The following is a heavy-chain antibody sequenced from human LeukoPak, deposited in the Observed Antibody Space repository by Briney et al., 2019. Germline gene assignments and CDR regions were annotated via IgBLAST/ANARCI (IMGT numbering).Heavy chain of an antibody. D-gene: IGHD2-21*02. CDR3: ARPYSRAYCGGDCYEGY. CDR2: ISAYNGNT. CDR1: GYTFTSYG. J-gene: IGHJ4*02. V-gene: IGHV1-18*01. Sequence: GASVKVSCKASGYTFTSYGISWVRQAPGQGLEWMGWISAYNGNTNYAQKLQGRVTMTTDTSTSTAYMELRSLRSDDTAVYYCARPYSRAYCGGDCYEGYWGQGTLVTVSS.